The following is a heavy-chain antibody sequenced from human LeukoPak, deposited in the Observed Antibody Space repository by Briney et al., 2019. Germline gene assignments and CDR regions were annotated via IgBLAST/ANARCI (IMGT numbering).Heavy chain of an antibody. Sequence: GGPLRLSCAASGFTFSSYSMNWVRQAPGKGLEWVSSISSSSSYIYYADSVKGRFTISRDNAKNSLYLQMNSLRAEDTAVYYCAREAYCGGDCELSEQNYYYYGMDVWGQGTTVTVSS. CDR1: GFTFSSYS. CDR2: ISSSSSYI. V-gene: IGHV3-21*01. D-gene: IGHD2-21*02. CDR3: AREAYCGGDCELSEQNYYYYGMDV. J-gene: IGHJ6*02.